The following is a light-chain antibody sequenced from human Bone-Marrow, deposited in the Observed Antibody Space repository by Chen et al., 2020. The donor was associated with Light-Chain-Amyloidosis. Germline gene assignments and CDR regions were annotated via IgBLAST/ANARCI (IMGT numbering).Light chain of an antibody. Sequence: EIVMTQSPATLSVSPGESATLSCRASQSVSSTLAWYQQKPGQVPRLLIYGASTGATGIPARFSGSESGTEFTLTITSVQSEDFVVYYCQQYNTWPLTFGGGTKVAIK. CDR2: GAS. V-gene: IGKV3-15*01. CDR1: QSVSST. J-gene: IGKJ4*01. CDR3: QQYNTWPLT.